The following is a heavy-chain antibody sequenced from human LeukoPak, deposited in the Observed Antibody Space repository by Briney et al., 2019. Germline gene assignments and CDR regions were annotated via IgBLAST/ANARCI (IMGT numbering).Heavy chain of an antibody. CDR2: ISGSGGST. Sequence: PGGSLRLSCAASGFTFSSYAMSWVRQAPGKGLEWVSAISGSGGSTYYADSVKGRFTISRDNSKNTLYLQMNSLRAEDTAVYYCAKARGDYGGNSYYYYMDVWGKGTTVTVSS. D-gene: IGHD4-23*01. J-gene: IGHJ6*03. CDR1: GFTFSSYA. CDR3: AKARGDYGGNSYYYYMDV. V-gene: IGHV3-23*01.